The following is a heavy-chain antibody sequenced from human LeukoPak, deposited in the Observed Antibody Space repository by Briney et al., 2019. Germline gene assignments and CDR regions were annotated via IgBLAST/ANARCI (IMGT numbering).Heavy chain of an antibody. V-gene: IGHV3-23*01. CDR1: GFTFSSYA. CDR2: ISGSGDST. D-gene: IGHD2-2*01. J-gene: IGHJ5*02. CDR3: GVDIVVVPGAPNWFDP. Sequence: GGSLRLSCAASGFTFSSYAMSWVRQAPGKGLEWVSAISGSGDSTYYAESVKGRFTISRDNSKNTLYLQMNSLRAEDTAVYYCGVDIVVVPGAPNWFDPWGQGTLVTVSS.